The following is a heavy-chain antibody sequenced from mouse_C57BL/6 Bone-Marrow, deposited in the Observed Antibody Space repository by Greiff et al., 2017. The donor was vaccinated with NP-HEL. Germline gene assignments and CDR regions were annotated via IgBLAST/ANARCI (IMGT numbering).Heavy chain of an antibody. D-gene: IGHD2-4*01. CDR1: GYTFTSYW. V-gene: IGHV1-61*01. J-gene: IGHJ2*01. Sequence: VQLQQPGAELVRPGSSVKLSCKASGYTFTSYWMDWVKQRPGQGLEWIGNIYPSDSETHYNQKFKDKATLTVDKSSSTAYMQLSSLTSEDSAVYYCAMIYYDYDEGFDYWGQGTTLTVSS. CDR2: IYPSDSET. CDR3: AMIYYDYDEGFDY.